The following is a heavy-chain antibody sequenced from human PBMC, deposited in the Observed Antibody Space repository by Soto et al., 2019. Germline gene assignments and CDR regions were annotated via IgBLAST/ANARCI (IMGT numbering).Heavy chain of an antibody. CDR1: GYTFTGYY. CDR3: ARDSSRRVTAWGLDP. J-gene: IGHJ5*02. Sequence: QVQLVQSGAEVKKPGASVKVSCKASGYTFTGYYMHWVRQAPGQGLEWMGWINPNSGGTNYAQKLRGGLAGVGARSRRPGNMWRGRVRVNDTAVCFCARDSSRRVTAWGLDPWGEGTRVPVS. V-gene: IGHV1-2*02. CDR2: INPNSGGT. D-gene: IGHD3-16*01.